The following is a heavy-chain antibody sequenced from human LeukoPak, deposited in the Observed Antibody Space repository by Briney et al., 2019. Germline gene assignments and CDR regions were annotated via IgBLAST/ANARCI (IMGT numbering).Heavy chain of an antibody. CDR1: GFTFSSYA. V-gene: IGHV3-23*01. D-gene: IGHD3-22*01. J-gene: IGHJ4*02. CDR2: ISGSGGST. Sequence: GGSLRLSCAASGFTFSSYAMSWVRQAPGKGLEWVSAISGSGGSTYHADSVKGRFTISRDNSKNTLYLQMNSLRAEDTAVYYCAKTPDHYYDSSGYLYFDYWGQGTLVTVSS. CDR3: AKTPDHYYDSSGYLYFDY.